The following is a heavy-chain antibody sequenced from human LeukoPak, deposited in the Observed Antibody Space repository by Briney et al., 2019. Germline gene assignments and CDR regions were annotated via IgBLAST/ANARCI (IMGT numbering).Heavy chain of an antibody. D-gene: IGHD3-22*01. Sequence: SETLSLTCTVSGASINNNFWTCIRQPPGKGLEWIGYIYSSGSANYNPSLKSRVIISGDTSKNQISLNLTSVTAADTAVYFCARHRDYYDTWGHGTLVTVSS. CDR2: IYSSGSA. CDR1: GASINNNF. J-gene: IGHJ4*01. CDR3: ARHRDYYDT. V-gene: IGHV4-59*08.